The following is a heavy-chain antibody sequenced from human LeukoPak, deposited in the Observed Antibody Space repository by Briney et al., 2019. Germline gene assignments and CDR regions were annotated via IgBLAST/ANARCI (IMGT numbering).Heavy chain of an antibody. V-gene: IGHV4-61*02. Sequence: SQTLSLTCTVSGGSISSGGYYWSWIRQHPGKGLEWIGRMYSSGSTTYNPSLRSRVTMSLDTSKTQFSLNLNSVTAADTAVYYCARHSRNYYGWFDSWGQGSLVIVSS. CDR1: GGSISSGGYY. D-gene: IGHD3-22*01. CDR3: ARHSRNYYGWFDS. CDR2: MYSSGST. J-gene: IGHJ5*01.